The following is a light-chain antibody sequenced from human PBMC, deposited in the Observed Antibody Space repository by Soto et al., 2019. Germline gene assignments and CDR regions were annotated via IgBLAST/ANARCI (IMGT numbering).Light chain of an antibody. CDR1: QSVLYSSNNKNY. J-gene: IGKJ4*01. V-gene: IGKV4-1*01. CDR2: WAS. CDR3: QQYYSSPLT. Sequence: DIVMTQSPDSLAVSLGERATINCKSSQSVLYSSNNKNYLDWYQQKPRQPPKMLISWASTRESGVPDRFSGSGSGTDFTLTISSLQAEDVAVYYCQQYYSSPLTFGGGTKVEIK.